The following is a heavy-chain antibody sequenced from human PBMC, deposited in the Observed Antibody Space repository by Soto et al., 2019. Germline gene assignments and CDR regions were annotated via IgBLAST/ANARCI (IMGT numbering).Heavy chain of an antibody. V-gene: IGHV1-8*01. CDR2: MNPNSGNT. Sequence: ASVKVSCKASGYTFASYDINWVRQATGQGLEWMGWMNPNSGNTHYAQKYQGRVTMTRDTSTSTAYMELRSLRSDDTAVYYCAIEESKAVAGYYYYYYGMDVWGQGTTVTVSS. J-gene: IGHJ6*02. D-gene: IGHD6-19*01. CDR3: AIEESKAVAGYYYYYYGMDV. CDR1: GYTFASYD.